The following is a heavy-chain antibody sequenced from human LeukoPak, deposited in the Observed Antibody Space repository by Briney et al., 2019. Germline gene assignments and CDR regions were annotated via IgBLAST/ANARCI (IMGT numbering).Heavy chain of an antibody. D-gene: IGHD6-13*01. CDR2: IYYRGSN. Sequence: PSETLSLTCTVSGGAISSSSYYWGWIRQPPGKGLEWIGSIYYRGSNYYNSSLKSRVTISVDTSKNQFSLKLSSVTAADRAVYYCARLDPAEGLNFDYWGQGTLVTVSS. J-gene: IGHJ4*02. CDR3: ARLDPAEGLNFDY. V-gene: IGHV4-39*01. CDR1: GGAISSSSYY.